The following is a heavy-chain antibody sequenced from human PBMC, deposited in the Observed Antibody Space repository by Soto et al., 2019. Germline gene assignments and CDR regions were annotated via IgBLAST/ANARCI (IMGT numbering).Heavy chain of an antibody. CDR1: GGSITSYY. CDR3: ARGLAYYDILTPQGFFDS. J-gene: IGHJ5*01. V-gene: IGHV4-59*01. D-gene: IGHD3-9*01. CDR2: FYYSGTT. Sequence: PSETLSLTCTVSGGSITSYYWSWIRQPPGKGLEWIGNFYYSGTTNYNPSLKSRVTISVDMSKNQLSLKLNSVTAADTAVYYCARGLAYYDILTPQGFFDSWGQGALVTVSS.